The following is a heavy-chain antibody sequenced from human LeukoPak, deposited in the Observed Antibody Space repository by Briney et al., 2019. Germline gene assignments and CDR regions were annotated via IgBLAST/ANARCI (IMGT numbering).Heavy chain of an antibody. CDR2: IIPILGIA. V-gene: IGHV1-69*04. Sequence: GASVKVSCKASGYTFTSYGISWVRQAPGQGLEWMGRIIPILGIANYAQKFQGRVTITADKSTSTAYMELSSLRSEDTAVYYCARDLWGGGGDPQKYFDYWGQGTLVTVSS. CDR3: ARDLWGGGGDPQKYFDY. D-gene: IGHD2-21*02. J-gene: IGHJ4*02. CDR1: GYTFTSYG.